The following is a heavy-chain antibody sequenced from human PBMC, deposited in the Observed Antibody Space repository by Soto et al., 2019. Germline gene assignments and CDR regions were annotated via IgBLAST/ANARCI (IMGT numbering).Heavy chain of an antibody. CDR1: GFTFSSYA. CDR3: ARARVCCDFWSGYPKGDYYGMDV. D-gene: IGHD3-3*01. Sequence: PGGSLRLSCAASGFTFSSYAMHWVRQAPGKGLEWVAVISYDGSNKYYADSVKGRFTISRDNSKNTLYLQMNSLRAEDTAAYYCARARVCCDFWSGYPKGDYYGMDVWGQGTTVTVSS. J-gene: IGHJ6*02. V-gene: IGHV3-30-3*01. CDR2: ISYDGSNK.